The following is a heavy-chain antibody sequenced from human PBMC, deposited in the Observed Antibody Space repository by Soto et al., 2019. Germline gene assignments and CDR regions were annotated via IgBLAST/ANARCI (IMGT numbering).Heavy chain of an antibody. CDR1: GFTFSSYW. CDR3: ARYFRAQDPSPGWGNYDYCHGMDV. Sequence: EVQLVESGGGLVQPGGSLRLSCAASGFTFSSYWMSWVRQAPGKGLEWVANIKQDGSEKYYVDSVKGRFPISRDNAKNSPYLQMNGQRAEDTAVYYCARYFRAQDPSPGWGNYDYCHGMDVWGQGTTVTVSS. V-gene: IGHV3-7*03. CDR2: IKQDGSEK. D-gene: IGHD3-10*01. J-gene: IGHJ6*02.